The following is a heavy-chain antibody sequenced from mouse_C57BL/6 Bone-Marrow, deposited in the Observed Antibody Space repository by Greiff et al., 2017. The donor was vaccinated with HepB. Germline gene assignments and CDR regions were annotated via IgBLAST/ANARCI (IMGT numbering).Heavy chain of an antibody. CDR2: IDPENGDT. CDR1: GFNFKDYY. J-gene: IGHJ2*01. V-gene: IGHV14-4*01. Sequence: EVQLQQSGAELVRPGASVKLSCTASGFNFKDYYMHWVKQRPEQGLEWIGWIDPENGDTEYAKKFQGKATITADKSSNTAYLQLSSLTSEDTAVYYCTVRDYFDFGDRGNTLTVTA. CDR3: TVRDYFDF.